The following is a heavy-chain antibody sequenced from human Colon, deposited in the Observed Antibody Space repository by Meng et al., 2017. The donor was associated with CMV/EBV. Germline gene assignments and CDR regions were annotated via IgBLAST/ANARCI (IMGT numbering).Heavy chain of an antibody. CDR3: ARGISVIVVAIGAPYGMDV. Sequence: SSVKVSCKASGGIFSSYAISWVRQAPGQGLEWMGGIIPTLGIANYAQKFQGRVTITADKSTSTAYMELSSLTSEDTAVYYCARGISVIVVAIGAPYGMDVWGQGTTVTVSS. D-gene: IGHD3-22*01. CDR2: IIPTLGIA. CDR1: GGIFSSYA. V-gene: IGHV1-69*10. J-gene: IGHJ6*02.